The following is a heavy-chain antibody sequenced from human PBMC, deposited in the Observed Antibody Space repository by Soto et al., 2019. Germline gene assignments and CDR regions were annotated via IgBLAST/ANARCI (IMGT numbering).Heavy chain of an antibody. CDR2: IIPMCGTA. V-gene: IGHV1-69*12. Sequence: QVQLVQSGAEVKKPESSVKVSCKAPGGTFSTYAISWVRQAPGQGLEWMGGIIPMCGTAKYTQRFQDRVTVTADESTNTVYTGLSSLRSEDTAVYFCASGIQLWLRRINNGYSGWGQGTLVTVSS. D-gene: IGHD5-18*01. CDR1: GGTFSTYA. CDR3: ASGIQLWLRRINNGYSG. J-gene: IGHJ4*02.